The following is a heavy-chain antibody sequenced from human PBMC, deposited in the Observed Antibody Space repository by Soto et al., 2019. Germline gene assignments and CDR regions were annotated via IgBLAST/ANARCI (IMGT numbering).Heavy chain of an antibody. D-gene: IGHD1-7*01. CDR2: IYYSGST. J-gene: IGHJ5*02. CDR1: GGSISSYY. CDR3: ARRATGTTGFDP. Sequence: SETLSLTCTVSGGSISSYYWSWIRQPPGKGLEWIGYIYYSGSTNYNPSLKSRVTISVDTSKNQFSLKLSSVTAADTAVYYCARRATGTTGFDPWGQGTLVTVSS. V-gene: IGHV4-59*08.